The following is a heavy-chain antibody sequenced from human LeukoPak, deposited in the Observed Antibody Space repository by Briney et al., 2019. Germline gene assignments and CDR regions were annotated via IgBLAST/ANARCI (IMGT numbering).Heavy chain of an antibody. D-gene: IGHD2-2*01. CDR3: ARGRGVNVVVPAATWFDP. CDR1: GYTFTSYD. J-gene: IGHJ5*02. CDR2: MNPNSGNT. V-gene: IGHV1-8*03. Sequence: ASVKVSCKASGYTFTSYDINWVRQATGQGLEWMGWMNPNSGNTGYAQKFQGRVTITRNTSISTAYMELSSLRSEDTAVYYCARGRGVNVVVPAATWFDPWGQGTLVTVSS.